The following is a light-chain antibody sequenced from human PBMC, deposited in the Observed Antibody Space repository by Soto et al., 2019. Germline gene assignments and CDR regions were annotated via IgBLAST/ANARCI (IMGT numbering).Light chain of an antibody. CDR1: HSLLHSNGYNY. Sequence: DIVMTQSPLSLPVTPGEPASISFRSSHSLLHSNGYNYLDWYLQNPGQSPQLLIYLGSNRASGVPDRFSGSGSGTDFTLKISRVEAEDVGVYYCMQALQTPVFGQGTRLEIK. CDR3: MQALQTPV. CDR2: LGS. V-gene: IGKV2-28*01. J-gene: IGKJ5*01.